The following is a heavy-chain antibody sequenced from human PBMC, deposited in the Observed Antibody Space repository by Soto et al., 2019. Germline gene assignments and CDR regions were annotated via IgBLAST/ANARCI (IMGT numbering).Heavy chain of an antibody. CDR1: GASISSSDYY. D-gene: IGHD7-27*01. CDR3: VVAKLGPSHYYMGV. Sequence: SETLSLTCTVSGASISSSDYYWGWIRQPPGKGLEWIGSIYYSGSSYYSPSLKSRLTISVDTSKNQFSLKLSSVTAADTAVYYCVVAKLGPSHYYMGVWGKGTTVTVSS. J-gene: IGHJ6*03. V-gene: IGHV4-39*01. CDR2: IYYSGSS.